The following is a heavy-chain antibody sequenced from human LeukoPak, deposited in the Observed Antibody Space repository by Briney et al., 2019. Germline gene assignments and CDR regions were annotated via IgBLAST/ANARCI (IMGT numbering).Heavy chain of an antibody. CDR1: GYTFTDYF. V-gene: IGHV1-2*02. CDR2: INPNIGDA. Sequence: ASVKVSCKASGYTFTDYFIHWVRQAPGQGLEWMGWINPNIGDASYAQKFQDRVTMTRDRSINTAYMELSRLISDDTAVYYCARMALDGGDSIGFDSWGQGTLVTVSS. J-gene: IGHJ5*01. D-gene: IGHD2-21*02. CDR3: ARMALDGGDSIGFDS.